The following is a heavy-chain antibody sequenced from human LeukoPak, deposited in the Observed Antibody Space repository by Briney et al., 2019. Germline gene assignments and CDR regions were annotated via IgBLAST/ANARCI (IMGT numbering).Heavy chain of an antibody. CDR3: AKDGIYYDSSGSHWFDP. D-gene: IGHD3-22*01. V-gene: IGHV3-23*01. CDR1: GFTFSSYA. Sequence: PGGSLRLSCAASGFTFSSYAMSWVRQAPGKGLEWVSGISASGGSTYYADSVKGRFTISRDNSKNTLYLQMNSLSAEDTAVYFCAKDGIYYDSSGSHWFDPWGQGTLVTVSS. CDR2: ISASGGST. J-gene: IGHJ5*02.